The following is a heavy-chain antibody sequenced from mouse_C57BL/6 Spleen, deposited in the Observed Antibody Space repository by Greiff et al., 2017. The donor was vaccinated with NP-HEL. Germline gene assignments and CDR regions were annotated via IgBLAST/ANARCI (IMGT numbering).Heavy chain of an antibody. V-gene: IGHV5-6*01. CDR3: ARHPYYYGSFYWYVDV. CDR2: ISSGGSYT. Sequence: EVQLVESGGDLVKPGGSLKLSCAASGFTFSSYGMSWVRQTPDKRLEWVATISSGGSYTYYPDSVKGRFTISRDNAKNTLYLQMSSLKSEDTAMYYCARHPYYYGSFYWYVDVWGTGTTVTVSS. D-gene: IGHD1-1*01. CDR1: GFTFSSYG. J-gene: IGHJ1*03.